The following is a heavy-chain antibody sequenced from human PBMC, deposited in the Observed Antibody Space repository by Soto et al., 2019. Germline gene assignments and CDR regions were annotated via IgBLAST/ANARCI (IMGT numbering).Heavy chain of an antibody. D-gene: IGHD3-9*01. V-gene: IGHV3-30*18. CDR2: ISDDGNNK. CDR1: GFTFGTYG. CDR3: AKDPGYYDLLTRYYRHTFDI. J-gene: IGHJ3*02. Sequence: GGSLRLSCAASGFTFGTYGMHWVRQAPGKGLEWVAMISDDGNNKYYENSVKGRFTISRDNSKNTLFLQMNSLRAEDTAVYYCAKDPGYYDLLTRYYRHTFDIWGQGTMLTVS.